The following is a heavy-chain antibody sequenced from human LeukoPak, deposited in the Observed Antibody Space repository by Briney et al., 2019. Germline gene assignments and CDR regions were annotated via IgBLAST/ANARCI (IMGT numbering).Heavy chain of an antibody. V-gene: IGHV3-21*01. J-gene: IGHJ6*03. CDR1: GFTFSSYS. CDR2: ISSSSSYI. D-gene: IGHD3-10*01. CDR3: ARVGAYYYGSGSPLSYYYYMDV. Sequence: GGSLRLSCAASGFTFSSYSMNWVRQAPGKGLEWVSSISSSSSYIYYADSVKGRFTISRDNAKNSLYLQMNSLRAEDTAVYYCARVGAYYYGSGSPLSYYYYMDVWGKGTTVTISS.